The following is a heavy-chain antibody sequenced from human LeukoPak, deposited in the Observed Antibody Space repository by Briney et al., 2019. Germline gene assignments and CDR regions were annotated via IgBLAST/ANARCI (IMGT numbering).Heavy chain of an antibody. CDR2: IGTAGDP. CDR1: GFTFSTYD. D-gene: IGHD3-10*01. V-gene: IGHV3-13*05. J-gene: IGHJ3*02. CDR3: ARSKRTGRGATLDAFDI. Sequence: GGSLRLSCAASGFTFSTYDMHWVRQATGKGLKWVSAIGTAGDPYYPGSVKGRFTISRENAKNSLYLQMNSLRAGDTAVYYCARSKRTGRGATLDAFDIWGQGTMVTVSS.